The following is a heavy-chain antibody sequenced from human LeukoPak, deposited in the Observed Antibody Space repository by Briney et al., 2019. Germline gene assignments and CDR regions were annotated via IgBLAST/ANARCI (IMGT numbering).Heavy chain of an antibody. V-gene: IGHV3-74*01. D-gene: IGHD1-26*01. CDR2: TNIVGSNT. J-gene: IGHJ4*02. CDR1: RFTLSSFC. CDR3: AKAVGAGGY. Sequence: GQSLRLSCAASRFTLSSFCIQWVRQAPRRGRVWVSRTNIVGSNTSHGDSVKGRFTISRDNAKSTLYLEMNGLRAEDTDVYYCAKAVGAGGYWGQGTLVTVSS.